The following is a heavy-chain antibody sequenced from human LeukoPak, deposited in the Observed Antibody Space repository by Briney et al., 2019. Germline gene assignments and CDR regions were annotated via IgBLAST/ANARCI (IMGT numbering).Heavy chain of an antibody. J-gene: IGHJ4*02. CDR2: IKQDGSEK. CDR1: GFTFSSYW. Sequence: PGGSLRLSCAASGFTFSSYWMSWFRQAPGKGLEWVANIKQDGSEKYYVDSVKGRFTISRDNAKNSLYLQMNSLRAEDTAVYYCAREMEAGGYYVDYWGQGTLVTVSS. D-gene: IGHD2-8*02. V-gene: IGHV3-7*01. CDR3: AREMEAGGYYVDY.